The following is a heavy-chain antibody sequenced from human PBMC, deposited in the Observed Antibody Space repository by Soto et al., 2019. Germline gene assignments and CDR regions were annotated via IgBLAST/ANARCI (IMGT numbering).Heavy chain of an antibody. D-gene: IGHD6-13*01. CDR2: ISGSGGYT. Sequence: PGGSLRLSCAASGFTFSSYAMSWVRQAPGKGLEWVSAISGSGGYTYYADSVKGRFTISRDNSKNTLYLQMNSLRAEDTAVYYCAKGSYSSSWYLDAFDIWGQGTMVTVSS. V-gene: IGHV3-23*01. J-gene: IGHJ3*02. CDR1: GFTFSSYA. CDR3: AKGSYSSSWYLDAFDI.